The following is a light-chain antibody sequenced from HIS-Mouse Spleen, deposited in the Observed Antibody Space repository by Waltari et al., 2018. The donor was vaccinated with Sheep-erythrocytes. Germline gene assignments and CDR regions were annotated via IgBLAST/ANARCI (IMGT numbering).Light chain of an antibody. CDR2: AAS. J-gene: IGKJ2*01. CDR3: QQRSNWYT. CDR1: QRISSY. V-gene: IGKV1-39*01. Sequence: DIQMTQSPSSLSASVGDRVTITCRASQRISSYLNWYQQKPGKAPKLLIYAASSLQSGVPSRFSCSGSGTDFTLTISSLEPEDFAVYYCQQRSNWYTFGQGTKLEIK.